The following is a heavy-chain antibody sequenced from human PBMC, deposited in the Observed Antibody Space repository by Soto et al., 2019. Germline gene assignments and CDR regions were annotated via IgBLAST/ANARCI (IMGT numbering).Heavy chain of an antibody. J-gene: IGHJ6*02. D-gene: IGHD3-10*01. CDR1: GGTFSSYD. CDR2: IIPIFGTA. CDR3: ARVVRLWFGELPYYYYGMDV. Sequence: QVQLVQSEAEVKKPGSSVKVSCKASGGTFSSYDISWVRQAPGQGLEWMGGIIPIFGTANYAQKFQGRVTITADESSSTAHMELSSLRSEDTAVYYCARVVRLWFGELPYYYYGMDVWGQGTTVTVSS. V-gene: IGHV1-69*01.